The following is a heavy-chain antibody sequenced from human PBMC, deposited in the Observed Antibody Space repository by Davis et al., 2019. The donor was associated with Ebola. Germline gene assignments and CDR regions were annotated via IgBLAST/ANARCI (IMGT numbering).Heavy chain of an antibody. CDR3: ARLHEGD. D-gene: IGHD3-16*01. Sequence: SETLSLTCAVSGYYINSNYYWGWIRQPPGKGLEWIGSIYHSGSTYYNPSLNTRVTISLDTSKNRFSLNLSSVTAADTAVYYCARLHEGDWGQGTMVTVSS. J-gene: IGHJ3*01. CDR1: GYYINSNYY. CDR2: IYHSGST. V-gene: IGHV4-38-2*01.